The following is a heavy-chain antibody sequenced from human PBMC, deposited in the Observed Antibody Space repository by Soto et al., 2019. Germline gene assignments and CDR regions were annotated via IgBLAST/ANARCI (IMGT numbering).Heavy chain of an antibody. Sequence: APAKVTCKACGYRFTCYFIHWVRQAPGQGREWMGYINTNSGATKYAQKFQGRVTLTRDTSISTAYMELTMLRSDETAVYYCARGGGTILAPLPWGQGTLVTVSS. V-gene: IGHV1-2*02. CDR1: GYRFTCYF. CDR2: INTNSGAT. D-gene: IGHD3-3*01. CDR3: ARGGGTILAPLP. J-gene: IGHJ5*02.